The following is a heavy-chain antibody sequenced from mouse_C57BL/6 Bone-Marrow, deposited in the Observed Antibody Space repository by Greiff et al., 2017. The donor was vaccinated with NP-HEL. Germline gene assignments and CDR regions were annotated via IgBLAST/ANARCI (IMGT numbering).Heavy chain of an antibody. D-gene: IGHD1-1*01. CDR1: GFNIKDDY. V-gene: IGHV14-4*01. CDR3: TTITTVVAHYFDY. Sequence: EVKLVESGAELVRPGASVKLSCTASGFNIKDDYMHWVKQRPEQGLEWIGWIDPENGDTEYASKFQGKATITADTSSNTAYLQLSSLTSEDTAVYYCTTITTVVAHYFDYWGQGTTLTVSS. CDR2: IDPENGDT. J-gene: IGHJ2*01.